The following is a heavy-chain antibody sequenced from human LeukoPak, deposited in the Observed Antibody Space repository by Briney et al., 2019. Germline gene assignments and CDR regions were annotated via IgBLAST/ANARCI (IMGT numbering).Heavy chain of an antibody. CDR1: GFTVSSSY. D-gene: IGHD3-22*01. CDR2: VYSGGRT. Sequence: GGSLRPSCAASGFTVSSSYMNWVRQAPGKGLEWVSTVYSGGRTFYADSVKGRFTLSRDNTKNTLYLQMNSLRAEDTAVFYCANENYYDSSGYLDNWGQGTLVTVSS. J-gene: IGHJ4*02. V-gene: IGHV3-53*05. CDR3: ANENYYDSSGYLDN.